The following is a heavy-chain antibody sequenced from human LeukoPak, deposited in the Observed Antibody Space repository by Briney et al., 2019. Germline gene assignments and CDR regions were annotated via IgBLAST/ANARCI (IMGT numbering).Heavy chain of an antibody. D-gene: IGHD3-22*01. J-gene: IGHJ6*02. Sequence: SVKVSCKASGGTFSTYAISWVRQAPGQGLEWMGRITPILDIANYAQKFQGRVTIIADKSTSTAYMELSSLRSEDTAVYYCARGFDYYDSSGYHPPDVWGQGTTVTVSS. CDR3: ARGFDYYDSSGYHPPDV. CDR2: ITPILDIA. V-gene: IGHV1-69*04. CDR1: GGTFSTYA.